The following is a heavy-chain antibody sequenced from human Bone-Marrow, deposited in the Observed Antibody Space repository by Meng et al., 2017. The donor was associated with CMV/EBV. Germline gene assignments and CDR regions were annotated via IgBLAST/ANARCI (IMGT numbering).Heavy chain of an antibody. Sequence: GSLRLSCTVSSGSINNSSYYWGWIRQSPGKGLEWIGNIYYSGSTYYQPSLKKRVTITVDTSKNQFSLKLSSVTAADTAIYYCARLTILRGLLHVRAFDIWGQGTMVTVSS. V-gene: IGHV4-39*07. D-gene: IGHD3-10*01. CDR2: IYYSGST. CDR1: SGSINNSSYY. CDR3: ARLTILRGLLHVRAFDI. J-gene: IGHJ3*02.